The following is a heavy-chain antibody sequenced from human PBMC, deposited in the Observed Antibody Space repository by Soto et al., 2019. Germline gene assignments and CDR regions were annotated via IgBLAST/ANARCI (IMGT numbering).Heavy chain of an antibody. CDR3: ARGGSSSWATYRSAGYRMDV. Sequence: SETLSLTCVVYGGSFSGYYWSWIRQPPGKGLEWIGETNHSGSTNYNPSLKSRVTISVDTSKNQSSLKLSSVTAADTAVYYCARGGSSSWATYRSAGYRMDVWGQGTTVTVSS. J-gene: IGHJ6*02. CDR1: GGSFSGYY. D-gene: IGHD6-13*01. V-gene: IGHV4-34*01. CDR2: TNHSGST.